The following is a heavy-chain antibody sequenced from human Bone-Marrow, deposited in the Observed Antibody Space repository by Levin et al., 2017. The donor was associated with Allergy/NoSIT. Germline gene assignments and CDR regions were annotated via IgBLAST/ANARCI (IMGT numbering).Heavy chain of an antibody. CDR1: GYSFTSYW. D-gene: IGHD3-3*01. J-gene: IGHJ4*02. Sequence: GGSLRLSCKGSGYSFTSYWISWVRQMPGKGLEWMGRIDPSDSYTNYSPSFQGHVTISADKSISTAYLQWSSLKASDTAMYYCARLPGSGITIFGVVIIESDYWGQGTLVTVSS. CDR2: IDPSDSYT. CDR3: ARLPGSGITIFGVVIIESDY. V-gene: IGHV5-10-1*01.